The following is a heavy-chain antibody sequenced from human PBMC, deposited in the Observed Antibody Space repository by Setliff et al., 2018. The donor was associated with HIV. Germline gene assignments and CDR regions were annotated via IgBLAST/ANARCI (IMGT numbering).Heavy chain of an antibody. J-gene: IGHJ4*02. CDR2: IYPGGARR. V-gene: IGHV1-46*01. D-gene: IGHD5-12*01. CDR1: GYTFTNYY. Sequence: RASVMVSCKASGYTFTNYYMHWVRQAPGQGLEWMGIIYPGGARRSYAQKFQGRVTMTWDTSTSTVYMELSSLRSEDTAFYYCARSAHDSETGYWGQGTLVTVSS. CDR3: ARSAHDSETGY.